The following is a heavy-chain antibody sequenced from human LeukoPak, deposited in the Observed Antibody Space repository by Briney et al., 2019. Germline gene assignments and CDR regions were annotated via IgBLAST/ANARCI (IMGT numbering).Heavy chain of an antibody. V-gene: IGHV3-66*02. J-gene: IGHJ4*02. CDR2: IYSGGAT. CDR3: TRDLSGHYSIDY. CDR1: GITVNTNY. D-gene: IGHD3-22*01. Sequence: GGSLRLSCAASGITVNTNYMSWVRQAPGKGLEWVSIIYSGGATFYADSAKGRFTISRDNSKNTLYLQVNSLRPEGTAVYYCTRDLSGHYSIDYWGQGTLVTVSS.